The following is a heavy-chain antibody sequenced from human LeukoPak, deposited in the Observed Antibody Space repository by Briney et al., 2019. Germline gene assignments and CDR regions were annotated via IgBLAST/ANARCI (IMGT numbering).Heavy chain of an antibody. CDR3: ARHGLTGGMNGVEKADY. CDR1: GYRFTSYW. CDR2: IYPGDSDT. D-gene: IGHD2-8*02. J-gene: IGHJ4*02. Sequence: GESLKISCKGSGYRFTSYWIGWVRQMPGKGLEWMGIIYPGDSDTRYSPSFQGQVTISADKSISTAYLQWSSLEASDTAMYYCARHGLTGGMNGVEKADYWGQGTLVTVSS. V-gene: IGHV5-51*01.